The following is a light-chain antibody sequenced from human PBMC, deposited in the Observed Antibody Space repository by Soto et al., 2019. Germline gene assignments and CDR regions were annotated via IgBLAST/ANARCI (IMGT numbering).Light chain of an antibody. CDR2: GAS. V-gene: IGKV3-20*01. CDR1: QSVCSSY. Sequence: EIGLTQSPGTLSLSPGERATLSCRASQSVCSSYLAWYQQKPGQAPRLLIYGASSRATGIPDRFSGSGSGTDFTLTISRLEPEDFAVYYCQQYGSSLYTFGQGTKLEIK. CDR3: QQYGSSLYT. J-gene: IGKJ2*01.